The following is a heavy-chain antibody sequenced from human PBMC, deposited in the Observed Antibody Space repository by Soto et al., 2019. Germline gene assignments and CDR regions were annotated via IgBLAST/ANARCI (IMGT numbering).Heavy chain of an antibody. V-gene: IGHV1-3*01. CDR1: GYTFSNYA. CDR3: ARGRGAIVRGVVLYFDY. CDR2: INAGNGNT. J-gene: IGHJ4*02. D-gene: IGHD3-10*01. Sequence: QVQLVQSGAEVKKPGASVKVSCKASGYTFSNYAIHWVRQAPGQRLEWMGWINAGNGNTKYSQKFQGRVTITRDTSATTAYMELSSLRSEDTAVYFCARGRGAIVRGVVLYFDYWGQGTLVTVSS.